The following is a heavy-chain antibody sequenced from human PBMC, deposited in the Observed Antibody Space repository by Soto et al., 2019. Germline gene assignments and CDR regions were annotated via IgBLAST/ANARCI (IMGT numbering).Heavy chain of an antibody. CDR2: ISGSGGST. CDR3: AKDGPYCSSTSCYRSDY. V-gene: IGHV3-23*01. D-gene: IGHD2-2*01. CDR1: GFTFSSYA. Sequence: GGSLRLSCAASGFTFSSYAMSWVRQAPGKGLEWVSAISGSGGSTYYADSVKGRFTISRDNSKNTLYLQMNSLRAEDTAVYYCAKDGPYCSSTSCYRSDYWGQGTLVTVSS. J-gene: IGHJ4*02.